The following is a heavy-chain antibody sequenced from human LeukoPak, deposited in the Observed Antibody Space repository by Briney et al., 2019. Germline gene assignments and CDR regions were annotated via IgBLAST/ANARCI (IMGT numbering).Heavy chain of an antibody. CDR1: GYTFTSSD. CDR3: ARGGYSSSWYLGY. CDR2: MNPNSGNT. Sequence: VASMKVSCKASGYTFTSSDIHWVRQATGQGLEWMGWMNPNSGNTGYAQKFQGRVTMTRNTSISTAYTELSSLRSEDTAVYYCARGGYSSSWYLGYWGQGTLVTVSS. V-gene: IGHV1-8*01. J-gene: IGHJ4*02. D-gene: IGHD6-13*01.